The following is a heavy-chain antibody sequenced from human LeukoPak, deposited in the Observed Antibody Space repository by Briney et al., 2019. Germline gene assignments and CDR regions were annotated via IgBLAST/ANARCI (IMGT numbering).Heavy chain of an antibody. CDR1: GYIFTTYG. V-gene: IGHV1-18*01. CDR3: ARDREGGHGSSQGDYDY. J-gene: IGHJ4*02. D-gene: IGHD3-10*01. Sequence: ASVKVSCKASGYIFTTYGISWVRQAPGQGLEWMGWISVYKRNTNYAQKFQGRVTMTTDTSTSTAYMELRSLRSDDTAVYYSARDREGGHGSSQGDYDYWGQGTLVTVSS. CDR2: ISVYKRNT.